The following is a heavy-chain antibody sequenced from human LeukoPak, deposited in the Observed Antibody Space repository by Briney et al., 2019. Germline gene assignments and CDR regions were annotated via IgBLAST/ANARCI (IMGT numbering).Heavy chain of an antibody. V-gene: IGHV4-34*01. CDR1: GESFSGYY. D-gene: IGHD3-9*01. Sequence: SETLSLTCAVYGESFSGYYWSWIREPPGKGLEWIGEINHSGSTNYNPSLKSRVTISVDTSKNQFSLKLSSVTAADTAVYYCARRGPYDILTGYYTAGVYIRPGVTNNWFDPWGQGTLVTVSS. CDR3: ARRGPYDILTGYYTAGVYIRPGVTNNWFDP. CDR2: INHSGST. J-gene: IGHJ5*02.